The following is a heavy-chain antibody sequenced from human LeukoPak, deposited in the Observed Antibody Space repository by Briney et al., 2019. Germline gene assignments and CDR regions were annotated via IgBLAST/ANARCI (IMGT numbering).Heavy chain of an antibody. Sequence: SETLSLTCAVYGGSFSGYYWSWIRQPPGKGLEWIGEINHSGSTNYNPSLKSRVTISVDTSKNQFSLKLSSVTAADTAVYYCARDLGQLVSGPDYWGQGTLVTVSA. J-gene: IGHJ4*02. D-gene: IGHD6-6*01. CDR1: GGSFSGYY. V-gene: IGHV4-34*01. CDR2: INHSGST. CDR3: ARDLGQLVSGPDY.